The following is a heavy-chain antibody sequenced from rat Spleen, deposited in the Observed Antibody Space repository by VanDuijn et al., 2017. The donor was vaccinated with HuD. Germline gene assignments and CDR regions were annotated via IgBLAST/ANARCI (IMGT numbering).Heavy chain of an antibody. J-gene: IGHJ3*01. CDR3: TRPTEGIAWFVY. CDR1: GFTFRNYD. V-gene: IGHV5-25*01. Sequence: EVQLVESGGDLVQPGRSLKLSCAASGFTFRNYDMAWVRQAPTMGLEWVASISPSGGSTYYRDSVKGRFTISRDNAKSTLYLQMDSLRSEDTATYYCTRPTEGIAWFVYWGQGTLVTVSS. D-gene: IGHD1-11*01. CDR2: ISPSGGST.